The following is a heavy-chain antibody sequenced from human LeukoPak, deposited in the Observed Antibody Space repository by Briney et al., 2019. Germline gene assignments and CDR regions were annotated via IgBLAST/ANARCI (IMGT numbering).Heavy chain of an antibody. Sequence: GGSLRLSCAASGFTFSSYSMSWVRQSPGKGLEWVSNIRTNGRDTYYADAVKGRFTISRDNSKNTLYLEMNSLRADDTAVYYCATGGYTTWFDPWGQGTLVTVSS. CDR2: IRTNGRDT. D-gene: IGHD2-15*01. CDR3: ATGGYTTWFDP. V-gene: IGHV3-23*01. CDR1: GFTFSSYS. J-gene: IGHJ5*02.